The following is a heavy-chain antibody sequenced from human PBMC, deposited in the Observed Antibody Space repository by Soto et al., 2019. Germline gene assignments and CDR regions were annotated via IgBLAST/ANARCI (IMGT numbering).Heavy chain of an antibody. J-gene: IGHJ4*02. CDR2: ISGSGGST. Sequence: PGGSLRLSCAASGFTFSSYAMSWVRQAPGKGLEWVSAISGSGGSTYYADSVKGRFTISRDNSKNTLYLQMNGLRAEDTAVYYCAKVPYYDSSGYSRFDYWGQGTLVTVSS. D-gene: IGHD3-22*01. CDR1: GFTFSSYA. CDR3: AKVPYYDSSGYSRFDY. V-gene: IGHV3-23*01.